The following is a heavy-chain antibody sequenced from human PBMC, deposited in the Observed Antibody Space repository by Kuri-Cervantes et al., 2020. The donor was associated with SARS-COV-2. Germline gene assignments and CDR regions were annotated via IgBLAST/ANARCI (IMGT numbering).Heavy chain of an antibody. J-gene: IGHJ4*02. D-gene: IGHD6-13*01. CDR1: GFTFSSYA. Sequence: GGSLRLSCAASGFTFSSYAMRWVRQAPGKGLEWVSTISNSGGSTYYADSVKGRFTISRDNSENTLYLQMNSLRADDTAVYYCAKSMSIAAPASDYWGQGTLVTVSS. CDR2: ISNSGGST. V-gene: IGHV3-23*01. CDR3: AKSMSIAAPASDY.